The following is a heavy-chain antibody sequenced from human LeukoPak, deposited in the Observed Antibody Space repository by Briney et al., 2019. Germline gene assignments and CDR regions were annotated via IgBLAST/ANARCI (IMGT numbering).Heavy chain of an antibody. CDR2: IYYTGST. V-gene: IGHV4-59*12. D-gene: IGHD6-19*01. Sequence: PSETLSLTCSVSGGSISSYYWTWIRQPPGKGLEWIGYIYYTGSTNYNPSLKSRVTISVDTSKNQFSLKLSSVTAADTAVYYCARGLYSSGWYGDYYFDYWGQGTLVTVSS. CDR1: GGSISSYY. J-gene: IGHJ4*02. CDR3: ARGLYSSGWYGDYYFDY.